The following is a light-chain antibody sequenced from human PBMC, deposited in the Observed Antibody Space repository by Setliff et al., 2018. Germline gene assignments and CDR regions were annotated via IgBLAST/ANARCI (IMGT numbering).Light chain of an antibody. CDR2: DNN. J-gene: IGLJ3*02. Sequence: NFMLTQPHSVSESPGKTVIISCTRNSGSIASSYVQWSHQRPGSSPTLLIYDNNQRPSGVPARFSGSIDRTSNSAPLSVSGLKTEDEGDYFCRSYDDTYVVFGGGTKVTVL. V-gene: IGLV6-57*01. CDR1: SGSIASSY. CDR3: RSYDDTYVV.